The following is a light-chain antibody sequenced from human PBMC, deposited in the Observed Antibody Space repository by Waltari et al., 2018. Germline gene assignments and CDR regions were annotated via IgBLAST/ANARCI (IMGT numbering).Light chain of an antibody. V-gene: IGLV2-14*03. Sequence: QSALTQPASVSGSPGQSITISCPGTSSDVGGYNYVSWYQQHPGKAPKLMIYDFSKRPSGVSNRFSGSKSGNTASLTISGLQAEDEADYYCSSYTSSSTLVFGTGTKVTVL. CDR2: DFS. CDR1: SSDVGGYNY. J-gene: IGLJ1*01. CDR3: SSYTSSSTLV.